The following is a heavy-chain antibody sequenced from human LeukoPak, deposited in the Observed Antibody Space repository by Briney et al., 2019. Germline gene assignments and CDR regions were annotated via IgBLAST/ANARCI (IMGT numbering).Heavy chain of an antibody. Sequence: GGSLRLSCTASGFTFNSYGMHWVRQAPGKGLEWVSAISGSGGSTYYADSVKGRFTISRDNSKNTLYLQMNSLRAEDTAVYYCARGPGPLPRAFDIWGQGTMVTVSS. CDR1: GFTFNSYG. CDR2: ISGSGGST. CDR3: ARGPGPLPRAFDI. V-gene: IGHV3-23*01. J-gene: IGHJ3*02.